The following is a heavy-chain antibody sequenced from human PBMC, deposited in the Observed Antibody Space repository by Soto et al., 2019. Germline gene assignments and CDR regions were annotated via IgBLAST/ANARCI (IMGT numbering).Heavy chain of an antibody. Sequence: ASVKGSCKASGYIFTSYYIHWVRQAPGQGLEWMGWISPHSGGTNYAQKFQDWVTMTRDTSINTVYMELSSLRSDDTAVYYCARVAELGQQLAHFDYWGQGSLVTVSS. CDR2: ISPHSGGT. J-gene: IGHJ4*02. V-gene: IGHV1-2*04. CDR1: GYIFTSYY. CDR3: ARVAELGQQLAHFDY. D-gene: IGHD6-13*01.